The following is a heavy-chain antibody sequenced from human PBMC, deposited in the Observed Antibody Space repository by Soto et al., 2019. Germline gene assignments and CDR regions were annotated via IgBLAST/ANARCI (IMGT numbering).Heavy chain of an antibody. Sequence: EVQLVESGGGLVKPGGSLRLSCAAYGFTFSDAWMSWVRQAPGKGLDWVGRIKSKTDAATTDYAAPVRGRFTISRDDSKNTLYLQMNSLKTEDTGVYYCTTDLWRIAVVVGSTGYFNPWGQGTPVTVSS. CDR3: TTDLWRIAVVVGSTGYFNP. V-gene: IGHV3-15*01. D-gene: IGHD2-15*01. CDR2: IKSKTDAATT. J-gene: IGHJ5*02. CDR1: GFTFSDAW.